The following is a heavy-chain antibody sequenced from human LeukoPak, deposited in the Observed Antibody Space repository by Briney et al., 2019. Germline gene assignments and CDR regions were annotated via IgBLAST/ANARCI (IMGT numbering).Heavy chain of an antibody. J-gene: IGHJ4*02. CDR2: VYYSGST. D-gene: IGHD4-11*01. V-gene: IGHV4-59*01. CDR3: ARDYSNYILDY. CDR1: GGSISSYY. Sequence: SETLSLTCTVSGGSISSYYWTWIRQPPGKGLEWIGYVYYSGSTNYNPSLKSRVTMSVDTSKNQFSLNLTSVTAADTAVYYCARDYSNYILDYWGQGALVTASS.